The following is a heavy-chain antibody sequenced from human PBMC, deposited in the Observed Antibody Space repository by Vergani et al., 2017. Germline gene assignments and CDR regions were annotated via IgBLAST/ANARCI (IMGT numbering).Heavy chain of an antibody. D-gene: IGHD6-6*01. Sequence: QVQLVQSGAEVKKPGSSVKVSCKASGGTFSSYAISWVRQAPGQGLEWMGGIIPIFGTANYAQKFQGRVTITADESTSTAYMELSRLRSEDTAVYYCARGIAARPGYYYYYMDVWGKGTTVTVSS. CDR1: GGTFSSYA. CDR3: ARGIAARPGYYYYYMDV. CDR2: IIPIFGTA. J-gene: IGHJ6*03. V-gene: IGHV1-69*01.